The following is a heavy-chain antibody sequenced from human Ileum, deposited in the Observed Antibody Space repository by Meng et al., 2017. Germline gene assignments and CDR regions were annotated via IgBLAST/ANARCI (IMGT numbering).Heavy chain of an antibody. J-gene: IGHJ4*02. Sequence: EVQLVGSGGGFVQPGGFLRLSCAASGFTFSSYWMHWVRQAPGKGLVWVSRINSDGSSTSYADSVKGRFTISRDNAKNTLYLQMNSLRAEDTAVYYCARGYDFWSGPDYWGQGTLVTVSS. CDR2: INSDGSST. CDR3: ARGYDFWSGPDY. CDR1: GFTFSSYW. V-gene: IGHV3-74*01. D-gene: IGHD3-3*01.